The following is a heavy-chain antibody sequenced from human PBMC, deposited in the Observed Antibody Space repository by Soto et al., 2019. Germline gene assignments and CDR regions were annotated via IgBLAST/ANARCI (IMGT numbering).Heavy chain of an antibody. D-gene: IGHD3-10*01. CDR1: GFTLSLYS. CDR2: ISRSSTGI. Sequence: EVQLVECGGGLVQPGGSLRLSCAASGFTLSLYSMSWVRQAPGKGLEWVSYISRSSTGIHYADSVKGRFTISRDDATNSMHLQMNSLRDGDTAVYYCARAVTWGLDVWVQGTTVSISS. V-gene: IGHV3-48*02. CDR3: ARAVTWGLDV. J-gene: IGHJ6*02.